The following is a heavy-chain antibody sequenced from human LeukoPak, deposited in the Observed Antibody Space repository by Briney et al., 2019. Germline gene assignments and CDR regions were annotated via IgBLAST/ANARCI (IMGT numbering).Heavy chain of an antibody. J-gene: IGHJ5*02. D-gene: IGHD3-22*01. Sequence: ASVKVSCKASGDTFSSYAFSWVRQAPGHGLEWMGWINPNSGGTNYAQKFQGRVTMTRDTSISTAYMELSRLRSDDTAVYYCARVPIRRHYESTGYYYEDPWGQGTLVTVSS. V-gene: IGHV1-2*02. CDR1: GDTFSSYA. CDR3: ARVPIRRHYESTGYYYEDP. CDR2: INPNSGGT.